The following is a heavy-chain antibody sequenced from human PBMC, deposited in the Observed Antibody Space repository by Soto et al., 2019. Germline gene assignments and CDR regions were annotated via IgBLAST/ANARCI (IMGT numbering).Heavy chain of an antibody. D-gene: IGHD3-16*01. V-gene: IGHV3-7*01. CDR2: IKQDGSEK. Sequence: GGSLRLSCAASGFTFSSYWMSWVRQAPGKGLEWVANIKQDGSEKYYVDSVKGRFTISRDNAKNSLYLQMNSLRAEDTAVYYCARSDLAADYYYYYYMDVWGKGTTVTVSS. CDR3: ARSDLAADYYYYYYMDV. CDR1: GFTFSSYW. J-gene: IGHJ6*03.